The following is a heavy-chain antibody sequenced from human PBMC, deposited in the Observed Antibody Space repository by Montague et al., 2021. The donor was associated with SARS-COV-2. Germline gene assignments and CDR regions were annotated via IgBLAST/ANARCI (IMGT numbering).Heavy chain of an antibody. J-gene: IGHJ6*02. CDR3: ARFYHVGMVRGVRRAYYYGMDV. CDR1: GGSFSGYY. D-gene: IGHD3-10*01. CDR2: INHSGST. V-gene: IGHV4-34*01. Sequence: SETLSLTCAVYGGSFSGYYWSWIRRPPGKGLEWIGEINHSGSTNYNPSLKSRVTISGDTSKNQFSLKLSSVTAADTAVNYCARFYHVGMVRGVRRAYYYGMDVWGQGTTVTVSS.